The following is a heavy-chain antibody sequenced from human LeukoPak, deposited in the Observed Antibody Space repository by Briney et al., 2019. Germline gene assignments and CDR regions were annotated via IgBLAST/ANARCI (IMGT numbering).Heavy chain of an antibody. V-gene: IGHV3-7*01. D-gene: IGHD5-18*01. CDR3: ARYSCGLGY. J-gene: IGHJ4*02. Sequence: WGSLRLSWAASGFTLSSYWMSWVRQAPGKGLEWVANIKQDGSEKYYVDSVKGRFTISRDNAKNSLYLQMNSLRAEDTAVYYCARYSCGLGYWGQGTLVTVSS. CDR2: IKQDGSEK. CDR1: GFTLSSYW.